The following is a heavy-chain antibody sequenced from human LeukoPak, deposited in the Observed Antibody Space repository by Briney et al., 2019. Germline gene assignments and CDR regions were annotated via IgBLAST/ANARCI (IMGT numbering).Heavy chain of an antibody. CDR3: ARVAAGRVRYYYYYMDV. J-gene: IGHJ6*03. Sequence: VASVKVSCTASGYTFTSYDINWVRQAPGQGLEWMGWMNPNSGNTGYAQQFQGRGTMTRNTSISTAYMELSSLRSEDTAVYYCARVAAGRVRYYYYYMDVWGKGTTVTISS. CDR1: GYTFTSYD. D-gene: IGHD6-13*01. V-gene: IGHV1-8*01. CDR2: MNPNSGNT.